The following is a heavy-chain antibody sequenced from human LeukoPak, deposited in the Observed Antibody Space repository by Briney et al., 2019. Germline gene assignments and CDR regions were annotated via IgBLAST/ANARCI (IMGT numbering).Heavy chain of an antibody. CDR1: GDSLSSGGHY. CDR3: ARTYCSRGTCSGGFDY. Sequence: SETLPLTCIVSGDSLSSGGHYWSWIRQHPGQGLEWIGYIHYSGSVYYNPSLKSRVTMSVDTSKNHFSLKLSSVNAADTAIYYCARTYCSRGTCSGGFDYWGQGTLVTVSS. CDR2: IHYSGSV. J-gene: IGHJ4*02. D-gene: IGHD2-15*01. V-gene: IGHV4-31*03.